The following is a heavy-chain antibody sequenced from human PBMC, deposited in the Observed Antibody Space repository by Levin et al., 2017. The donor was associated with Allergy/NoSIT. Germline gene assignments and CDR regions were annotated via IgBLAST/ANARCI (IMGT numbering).Heavy chain of an antibody. V-gene: IGHV3-48*02. D-gene: IGHD6-6*01. CDR1: GFTFSSYS. J-gene: IGHJ4*02. CDR3: AREREYSSSSAFDY. Sequence: PGGSLRLSCAASGFTFSSYSMNWVRQAPGKGLEWVSYISSSSSTIYYADSVKGRFTISRDNAKNSLYLQMNSLRDEDTAVYYCAREREYSSSSAFDYWGQGTLVTVSS. CDR2: ISSSSSTI.